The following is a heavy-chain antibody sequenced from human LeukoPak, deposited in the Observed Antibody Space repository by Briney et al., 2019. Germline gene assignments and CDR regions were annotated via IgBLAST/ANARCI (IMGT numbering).Heavy chain of an antibody. CDR3: AKDLYYYDSSFDY. J-gene: IGHJ4*02. V-gene: IGHV3-33*06. CDR2: IWYDGSNK. D-gene: IGHD3-22*01. Sequence: PGRSLRLSCAASGFTFSSYGMHWVRQAPGKGLEWVAVIWYDGSNKYYADSVKGRFTISRDNSKNTLYLQMNSLRAEDTAVYYCAKDLYYYDSSFDYWGQGTLVTVSS. CDR1: GFTFSSYG.